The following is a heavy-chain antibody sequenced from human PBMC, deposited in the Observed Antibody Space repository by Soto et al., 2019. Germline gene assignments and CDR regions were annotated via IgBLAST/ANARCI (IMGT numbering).Heavy chain of an antibody. D-gene: IGHD2-15*01. CDR1: GYTFTSYD. V-gene: IGHV1-8*01. Sequence: ASVKVSCKASGYTFTSYDINWVRQATGQGVEGMGWMNPNRGNTGYAQKFQGRVTMTRNTSISTAYMELSSLRSEDTAVYYCARCSGGSCYSDYWGQGTLVTVSS. CDR3: ARCSGGSCYSDY. CDR2: MNPNRGNT. J-gene: IGHJ4*02.